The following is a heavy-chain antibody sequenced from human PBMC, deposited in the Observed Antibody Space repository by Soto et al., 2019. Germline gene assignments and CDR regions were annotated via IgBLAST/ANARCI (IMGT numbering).Heavy chain of an antibody. Sequence: VQLQESGPGLAKPSETLSLTCTVSGTSISSYYWSWIRQPPGKGLEWIANIHYSGTTNFNPSLASRVTLSVDTSTNQFALKMPSVTAADRAMYFCAIYNSYAIDYWGRGALVTVSS. V-gene: IGHV4-59*01. CDR3: AIYNSYAIDY. J-gene: IGHJ4*02. CDR2: IHYSGTT. CDR1: GTSISSYY. D-gene: IGHD2-8*01.